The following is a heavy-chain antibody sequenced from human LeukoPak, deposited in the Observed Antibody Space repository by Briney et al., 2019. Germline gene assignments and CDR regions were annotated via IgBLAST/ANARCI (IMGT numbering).Heavy chain of an antibody. CDR2: IKQDGSEK. CDR1: GFTFSSYW. Sequence: PGGSLRLSCAASGFTFSSYWMSWVRQAPGKGLEWVANIKQDGSEKYYVDSVKGRFTVSRDNAKNSLYLQMNSLRAEDTAVYYCASGGYYYDSSPGYWGQGTLVTVSS. CDR3: ASGGYYYDSSPGY. J-gene: IGHJ4*02. D-gene: IGHD3-22*01. V-gene: IGHV3-7*01.